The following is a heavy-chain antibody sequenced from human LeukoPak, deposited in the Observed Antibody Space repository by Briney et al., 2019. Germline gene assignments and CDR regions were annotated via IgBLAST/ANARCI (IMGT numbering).Heavy chain of an antibody. CDR2: IYTSGST. D-gene: IGHD6-19*01. CDR1: GGSISSYY. V-gene: IGHV4-4*07. Sequence: SETLSLTCTVSGGSISSYYWSWIRQPAGKGLEWIGRIYTSGSTNYNPSLKSRVTMPVDTSKNQFSLKLSSVTAADTAVYYCARDRIAVAATYYFDYWGQGTLVTVSS. J-gene: IGHJ4*02. CDR3: ARDRIAVAATYYFDY.